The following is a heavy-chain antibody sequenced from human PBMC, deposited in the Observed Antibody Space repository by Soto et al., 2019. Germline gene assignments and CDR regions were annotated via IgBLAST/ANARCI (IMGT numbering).Heavy chain of an antibody. CDR2: MNPNSGST. J-gene: IGHJ4*02. CDR3: ARTYYNSTTYYQQFDY. Sequence: GASVKVSCKASGYTFTSYDINWVRQATGQGLEWMGWMNPNSGSTGYAQKFQGRVTMTRNTSISTAYMELSSLRSEDTAVYYCARTYYNSTTYYQQFDYWGQGTLVTVSS. V-gene: IGHV1-8*01. D-gene: IGHD3-22*01. CDR1: GYTFTSYD.